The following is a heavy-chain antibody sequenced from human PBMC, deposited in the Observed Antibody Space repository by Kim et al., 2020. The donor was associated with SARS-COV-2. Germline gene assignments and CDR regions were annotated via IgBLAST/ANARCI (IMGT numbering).Heavy chain of an antibody. CDR1: GFTFNTYA. CDR2: ISGLGDNT. V-gene: IGHV3-23*01. CDR3: ARDLSYSHSWSNFAY. J-gene: IGHJ4*02. D-gene: IGHD6-13*01. Sequence: GGSLRLSCAASGFTFNTYAMSWVRQVPGKGLEWVSAISGLGDNTYYADSVKGRFTISRDNSKDTLYLQMNSLRAEDTAVYYCARDLSYSHSWSNFAYWGQGTLVTVSS.